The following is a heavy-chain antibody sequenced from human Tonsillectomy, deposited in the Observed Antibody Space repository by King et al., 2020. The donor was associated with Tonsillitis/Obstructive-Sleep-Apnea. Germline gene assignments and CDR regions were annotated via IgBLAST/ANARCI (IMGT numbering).Heavy chain of an antibody. CDR3: ASHIYDFWSGYYAY. J-gene: IGHJ4*02. CDR2: IYYSGST. D-gene: IGHD3-3*01. V-gene: IGHV4-59*01. Sequence: QLQESGPGLVKPSETLSLTCTVSGGSISSYYWSWIRQPPGKGLEWMGYIYYSGSTNYNPSLQSRVTISVDTSKNQFSLKLSSVTAADTAVDYCASHIYDFWSGYYAYWGQGTLVTVSS. CDR1: GGSISSYY.